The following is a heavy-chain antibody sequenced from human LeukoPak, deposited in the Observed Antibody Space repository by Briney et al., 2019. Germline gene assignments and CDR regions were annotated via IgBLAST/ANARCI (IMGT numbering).Heavy chain of an antibody. CDR3: ARDREQWLALDY. D-gene: IGHD6-19*01. CDR1: GYTFTSYY. Sequence: ASVKVSCKASGYTFTSYYMHWVRQAPGQGLEWMGIINPSGGSTSNAQKFQGRVTMTRDTSTSTAYMELSSLRSEDTAVYYCARDREQWLALDYWGEGTLVTVSS. V-gene: IGHV1-46*01. CDR2: INPSGGST. J-gene: IGHJ4*02.